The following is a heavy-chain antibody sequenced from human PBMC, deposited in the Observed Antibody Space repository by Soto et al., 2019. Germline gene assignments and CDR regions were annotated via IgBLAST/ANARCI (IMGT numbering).Heavy chain of an antibody. CDR1: GGSISSYC. Sequence: TSETLSLTCTVSGGSISSYCWSWIRQPPGKGLEWIGYIYYSGSTNYNPSLKSRVTISVDTSKNQFSLKLSSVTAADTAVYYCARGSSGWYNWFDPWGQGTLVTVSS. J-gene: IGHJ5*02. D-gene: IGHD6-19*01. CDR2: IYYSGST. V-gene: IGHV4-59*08. CDR3: ARGSSGWYNWFDP.